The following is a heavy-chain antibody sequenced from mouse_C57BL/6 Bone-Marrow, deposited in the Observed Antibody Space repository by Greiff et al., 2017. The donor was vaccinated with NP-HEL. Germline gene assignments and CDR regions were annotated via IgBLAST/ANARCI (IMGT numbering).Heavy chain of an antibody. CDR1: GFTFSSYA. J-gene: IGHJ1*03. Sequence: EVNLVESGGGLVKPGGSLKLSCAASGFTFSSYAMSWVRQTPEKRLEWVATISDGGSYTYYPDNVKGRFTISRDNAKNNLYLQMSHLKSEDTAMYYCARDTLVGYVDVWGTGTTVTVSS. CDR2: ISDGGSYT. V-gene: IGHV5-4*01. CDR3: ARDTLVGYVDV.